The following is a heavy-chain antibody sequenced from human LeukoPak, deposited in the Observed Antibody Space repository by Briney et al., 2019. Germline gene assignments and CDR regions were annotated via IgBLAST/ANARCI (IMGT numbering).Heavy chain of an antibody. CDR3: TRDETGIDY. CDR2: IKENGSIT. V-gene: IGHV3-20*01. CDR1: GFTFSVVG. J-gene: IGHJ4*02. Sequence: GGTLRLSCTTSGFTFSVVGMSWGRQAPGEGLEWGFSIKENGSITPYADSVRGRFTISRDKEKNSLYLQMNSLKVEDTALYNCTRDETGIDYWGPGTLVTVPS. D-gene: IGHD1-1*01.